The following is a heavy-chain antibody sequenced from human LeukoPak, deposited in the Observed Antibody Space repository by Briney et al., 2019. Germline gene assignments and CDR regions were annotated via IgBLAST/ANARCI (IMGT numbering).Heavy chain of an antibody. J-gene: IGHJ4*02. CDR3: ARVEYQLLLADY. D-gene: IGHD2-2*01. Sequence: SETLSLTCTVSGGPISSGGYYWSWIRQHPGKGLEWIGYIYYSGSTYYNPSLKSRVTISVDTSKNQFSLKLSSVTAADTAVYYCARVEYQLLLADYWGQGTLVTVSS. V-gene: IGHV4-31*03. CDR1: GGPISSGGYY. CDR2: IYYSGST.